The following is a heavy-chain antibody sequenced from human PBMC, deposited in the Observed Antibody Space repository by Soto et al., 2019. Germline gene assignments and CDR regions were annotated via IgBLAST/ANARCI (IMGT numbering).Heavy chain of an antibody. Sequence: ASVKVSCKVSGHSFTGHYMHWVRQAPGQGXEWMGWINPNSGDTNYARKFQGRVTMTRDTSIKTVYMELSSLRSDDTAVYYCARALIGFLDWLPDNYYYRMDVWGQGTTVTASS. CDR3: ARALIGFLDWLPDNYYYRMDV. D-gene: IGHD3-3*02. CDR2: INPNSGDT. V-gene: IGHV1-2*02. CDR1: GHSFTGHY. J-gene: IGHJ6*02.